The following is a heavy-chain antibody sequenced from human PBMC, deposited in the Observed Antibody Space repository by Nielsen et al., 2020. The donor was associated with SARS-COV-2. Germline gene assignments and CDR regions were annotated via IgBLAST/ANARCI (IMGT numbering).Heavy chain of an antibody. Sequence: GSLRLSCAAYGGSFSGYYWSWIRQPPGKGLEWIGEINHSGSTNYNPSLKSRVTISVDTSKNQFSLKLSSVTAADTAVYYCARDSGIAAYNWFDPWGQGTLVTVSS. CDR1: GGSFSGYY. D-gene: IGHD6-13*01. CDR3: ARDSGIAAYNWFDP. V-gene: IGHV4-34*01. CDR2: INHSGST. J-gene: IGHJ5*02.